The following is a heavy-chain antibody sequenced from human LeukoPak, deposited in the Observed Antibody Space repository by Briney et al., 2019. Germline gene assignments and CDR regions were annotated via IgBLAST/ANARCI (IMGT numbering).Heavy chain of an antibody. CDR3: ARLWVGELFDWDWFDP. CDR2: IYYSEST. D-gene: IGHD3-10*01. Sequence: PSETLSLTCTVSGGSISSYYWSWIRQPPGKGLEWIGYIYYSESTNYNPSLKSRVTISVDTSKNQFSLKLSSVTAADTAVYYCARLWVGELFDWDWFDPWGQGTLVTVSS. CDR1: GGSISSYY. V-gene: IGHV4-59*08. J-gene: IGHJ5*02.